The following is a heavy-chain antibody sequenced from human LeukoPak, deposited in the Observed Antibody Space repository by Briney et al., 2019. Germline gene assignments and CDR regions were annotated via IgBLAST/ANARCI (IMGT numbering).Heavy chain of an antibody. CDR3: ARSITMVRGVLP. CDR1: GGSISSSSYY. CDR2: INHSGST. V-gene: IGHV4-39*07. Sequence: SETLSLTCTVSGGSISSSSYYWSWIRQPPGKGLEWIGEINHSGSTNYNPSLKSRVTISVDTSKNQFSLKLSSVTAADTAVYYCARSITMVRGVLPWGQGTLVTVSS. D-gene: IGHD3-10*01. J-gene: IGHJ5*02.